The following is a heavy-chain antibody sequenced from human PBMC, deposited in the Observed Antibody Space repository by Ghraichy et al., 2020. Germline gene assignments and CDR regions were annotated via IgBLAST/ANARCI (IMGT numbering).Heavy chain of an antibody. CDR3: ARLTYVWGSGPPDY. CDR2: LYSSGRT. J-gene: IGHJ4*02. CDR1: GGSISTYY. Sequence: SETLSLTCNVSGGSISTYYWTWIRQPPGKGLEWIGYLYSSGRTNYNPSLESRVTMSVDTSKNQFSLKLRSVTAADTAMYYCARLTYVWGSGPPDYWGQGTLVTVSS. V-gene: IGHV4-59*01. D-gene: IGHD3-16*01.